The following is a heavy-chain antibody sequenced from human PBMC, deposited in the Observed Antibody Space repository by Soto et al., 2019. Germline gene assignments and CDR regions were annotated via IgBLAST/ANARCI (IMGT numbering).Heavy chain of an antibody. J-gene: IGHJ4*02. D-gene: IGHD4-4*01. V-gene: IGHV3-23*01. CDR3: AKDSNKYSSSLRGRYFDY. CDR1: GFPFSSYV. CDR2: ISGGGSNT. Sequence: GGSLRLSCAASGFPFSSYVMSWVRQAPGKGLEWVSGISGGGSNTFYADSVKGRFTISRDNSKNTLLLQINSLGAEDTAVYYCAKDSNKYSSSLRGRYFDYWGQGIGVTVSP.